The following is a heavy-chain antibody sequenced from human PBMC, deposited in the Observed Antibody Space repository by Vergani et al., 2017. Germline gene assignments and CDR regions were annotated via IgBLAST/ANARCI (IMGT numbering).Heavy chain of an antibody. Sequence: QVQLVQSGAEVKKPGASVKVSCKASGYTFTSYYMHWVRQAPRQGLEWMGIINPSGGSTSYAQKFQGRVTMTRDTSTSTVYMELSSLRSEDTAVYYCARDLSSAAVAGTWGQGTLVTVSS. CDR2: INPSGGST. D-gene: IGHD6-19*01. CDR1: GYTFTSYY. V-gene: IGHV1-46*01. CDR3: ARDLSSAAVAGT. J-gene: IGHJ4*02.